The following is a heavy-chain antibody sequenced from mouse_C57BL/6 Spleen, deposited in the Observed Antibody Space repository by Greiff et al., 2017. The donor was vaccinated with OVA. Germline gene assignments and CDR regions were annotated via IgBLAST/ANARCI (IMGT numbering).Heavy chain of an antibody. V-gene: IGHV1-15*01. CDR3: TGRLGFAY. Sequence: QVQLQQSGAELVRPGASVTLSCKASGYTFTDYEMHWVQQTPVHGLEWIGAIDPETGGTAYNQKFKGKAILTADKSSSTAYMELRSLTSEDSAVYYCTGRLGFAYWGQGTLVTVSA. D-gene: IGHD4-1*01. CDR1: GYTFTDYE. CDR2: IDPETGGT. J-gene: IGHJ3*01.